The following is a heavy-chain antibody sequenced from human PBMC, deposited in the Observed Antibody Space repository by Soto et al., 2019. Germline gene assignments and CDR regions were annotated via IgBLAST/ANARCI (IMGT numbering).Heavy chain of an antibody. Sequence: QVQLVQSGAEVKKPGASVKVSCKASGYTFTSYDINWVRQATGQGHEWMGWMNPNSGNTGYAQKLQGRVTMTRNTAISTDYMELSSLRSEDTAVYYCARVKRGDTAMGDWGQGTLVTVSS. V-gene: IGHV1-8*01. D-gene: IGHD5-18*01. CDR3: ARVKRGDTAMGD. CDR1: GYTFTSYD. CDR2: MNPNSGNT. J-gene: IGHJ4*02.